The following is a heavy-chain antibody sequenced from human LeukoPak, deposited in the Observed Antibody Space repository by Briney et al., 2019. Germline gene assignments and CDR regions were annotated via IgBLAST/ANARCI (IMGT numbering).Heavy chain of an antibody. Sequence: PGGSLRLSCAASGFTFSSYWMHWVRHAPGKGLVRVSRINSDGSSTSYADSVRGRFSISRDNAKNTLYLQMNSLRAEDTAVYYCARGLSGYASSLGYWGQGTLVTVSA. J-gene: IGHJ4*02. V-gene: IGHV3-74*01. CDR2: INSDGSST. CDR3: ARGLSGYASSLGY. D-gene: IGHD6-6*01. CDR1: GFTFSSYW.